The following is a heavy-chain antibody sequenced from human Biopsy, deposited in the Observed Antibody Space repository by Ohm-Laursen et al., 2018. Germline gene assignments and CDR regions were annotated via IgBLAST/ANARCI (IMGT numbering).Heavy chain of an antibody. J-gene: IGHJ4*02. V-gene: IGHV3-21*01. CDR1: GFTFSSFS. CDR3: AKDWTSQYYYDSMDDY. Sequence: SLRLSCTASGFTFSSFSMNWVRQAPGKGLEWISYINEVSSHIYDADSVKGRITVARDNAKNSLYLQLSSLRAEDTAVYYCAKDWTSQYYYDSMDDYWGQGTLVTVSS. D-gene: IGHD3-22*01. CDR2: INEVSSHI.